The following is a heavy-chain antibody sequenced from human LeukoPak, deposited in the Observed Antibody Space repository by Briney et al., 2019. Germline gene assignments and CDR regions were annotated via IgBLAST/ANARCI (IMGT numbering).Heavy chain of an antibody. J-gene: IGHJ6*03. V-gene: IGHV3-21*04. D-gene: IGHD1-14*01. CDR1: GFDLSPYT. Sequence: GGSLRLSCSASGFDLSPYTMNWVRQAPGKGLEWVASISSTSTYMYYGDSLKGRFTISRDNSKNTLYLEMDYLRAEDTAVYYCARGRRTATKPFYYYMDVWGKGTTVTVSS. CDR2: ISSTSTYM. CDR3: ARGRRTATKPFYYYMDV.